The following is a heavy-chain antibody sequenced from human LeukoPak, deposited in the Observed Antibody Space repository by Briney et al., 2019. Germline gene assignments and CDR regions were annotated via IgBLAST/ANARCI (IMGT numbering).Heavy chain of an antibody. D-gene: IGHD1-26*01. CDR3: ARRGELAPVDY. Sequence: GESLKISCKASGYSFSSLWIGWVRQMPGKGLEWMGIINPVDSTTRYSPSFQGRVTVSVDSSISTAYLQWPTLKASDTAMYYCARRGELAPVDYWGHGTLVTVSS. CDR1: GYSFSSLW. V-gene: IGHV5-51*01. J-gene: IGHJ4*01. CDR2: INPVDSTT.